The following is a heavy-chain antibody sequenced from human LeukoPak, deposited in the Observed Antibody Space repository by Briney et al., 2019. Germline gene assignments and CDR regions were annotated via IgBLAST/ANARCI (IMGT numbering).Heavy chain of an antibody. Sequence: GGSLRLSCAASGFTFSSYWMHWVRQAPGKGLVWVSRINTDGSSTSYADSVKGRFTISRDNAKNTLYLQMNSLRAEDTAVYYCAKGFEEAFYDFWSGFPRGWYYFDYWGQGTLVTVSS. CDR3: AKGFEEAFYDFWSGFPRGWYYFDY. D-gene: IGHD3-3*01. CDR1: GFTFSSYW. CDR2: INTDGSST. J-gene: IGHJ4*02. V-gene: IGHV3-74*01.